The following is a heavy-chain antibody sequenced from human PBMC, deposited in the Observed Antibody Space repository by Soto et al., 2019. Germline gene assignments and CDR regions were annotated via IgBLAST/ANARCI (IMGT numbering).Heavy chain of an antibody. CDR2: ISAYNGNT. J-gene: IGHJ4*02. V-gene: IGHV1-18*01. CDR1: GYTFTSYA. CDR3: ARGSPPADY. Sequence: QVQLVQSGAEVKKPGASVKVSCKASGYTFTSYAISWVRQAPGQGREWTGWISAYNGNTNYAPKLQARVTMTTATSTSTAYIELTSLRSDDTSVCSCARGSPPADYWGQGTLVTVSS.